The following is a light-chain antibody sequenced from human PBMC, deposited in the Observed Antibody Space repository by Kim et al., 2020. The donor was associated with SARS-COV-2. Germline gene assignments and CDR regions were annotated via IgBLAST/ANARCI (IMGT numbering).Light chain of an antibody. V-gene: IGKV3-11*01. Sequence: SFAQGASATLSCRASHSVSSYLAWYQQKPGQAPRLLIYDASNRATGIPARFSGSGSGTDFTLTINSLEPEDFAVYYCQQRSNWITFGQGTRLEIK. CDR2: DAS. J-gene: IGKJ5*01. CDR3: QQRSNWIT. CDR1: HSVSSY.